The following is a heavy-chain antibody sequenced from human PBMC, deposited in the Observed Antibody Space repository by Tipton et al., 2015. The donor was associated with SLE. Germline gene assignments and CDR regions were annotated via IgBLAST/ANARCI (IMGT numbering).Heavy chain of an antibody. CDR3: ARGWEGRKYALDV. CDR2: IYYSGGT. CDR1: GGSIRRNTYY. J-gene: IGHJ3*01. V-gene: IGHV4-61*01. D-gene: IGHD1-26*01. Sequence: TLSLTCTVSGGSIRRNTYYWSWIRQPPGKGLEWIGHIYYSGGTNYNPSLKSRVTISVDTSKNQFSRKLSSVTAADTALYNCARGWEGRKYALDVWGRGTMITVSS.